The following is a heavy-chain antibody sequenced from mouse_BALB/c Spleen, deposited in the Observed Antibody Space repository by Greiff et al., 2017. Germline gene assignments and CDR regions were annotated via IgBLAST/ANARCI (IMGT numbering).Heavy chain of an antibody. CDR1: GFTFSSYA. D-gene: IGHD1-1*01. V-gene: IGHV5-6-5*01. J-gene: IGHJ1*01. CDR3: ARDSYYGSSYPYWYFDV. Sequence: EVQGVESGGGLVKPGGSLKLSCAASGFTFSSYAMSWVRQTPEKRLEWVASISSGGSTYYPDSVKGRFTISRDNARNILYLQMSSLRSEDTAMYYCARDSYYGSSYPYWYFDVWGAGTTVTVSS. CDR2: ISSGGST.